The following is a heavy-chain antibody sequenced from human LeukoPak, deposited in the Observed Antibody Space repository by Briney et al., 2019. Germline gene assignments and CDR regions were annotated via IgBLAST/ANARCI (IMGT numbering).Heavy chain of an antibody. D-gene: IGHD3-3*01. V-gene: IGHV3-30-3*01. Sequence: GGSLRLPCAASGFTFSSYGIHWVRQAPGKGLEWVAVISYDGSNKYYADSVKGRFTISRDNSKHMLYLHMSSLRAEDTAVYYCARDSRFLEWLLPPLVGMDVWGRGTTVTVSS. CDR2: ISYDGSNK. CDR1: GFTFSSYG. CDR3: ARDSRFLEWLLPPLVGMDV. J-gene: IGHJ6*02.